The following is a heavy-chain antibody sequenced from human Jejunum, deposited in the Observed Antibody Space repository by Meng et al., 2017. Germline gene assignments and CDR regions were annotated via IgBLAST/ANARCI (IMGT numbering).Heavy chain of an antibody. CDR3: ARMGTWLGFGPGY. D-gene: IGHD6-19*01. V-gene: IGHV4-38-2*02. CDR1: GYFISSGYY. CDR2: IYHTGGT. J-gene: IGHJ4*02. Sequence: SETLSLTCNVSGYFISSGYYWGWIRQPPGKGLEWIGNIYHTGGTYYNPSLKSRVTMSVDTSKNQFSLRLSSVTAADTAFYYCARMGTWLGFGPGYWGRGTLVTVSS.